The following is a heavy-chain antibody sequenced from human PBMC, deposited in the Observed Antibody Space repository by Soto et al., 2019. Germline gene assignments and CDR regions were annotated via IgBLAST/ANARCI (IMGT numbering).Heavy chain of an antibody. D-gene: IGHD3-22*01. V-gene: IGHV1-2*04. CDR1: GYTFTGYY. Sequence: QVQLVQSGAEVKKPGASVKVSCKASGYTFTGYYMHWVRQAPGQGLEWMGWINPNSGGTNYAQKFQGWVTMTRDTSISTAYMELSRLRSDDTAVYYCARTINYYDSSGYPRAAFDIWGQGTMVTVSS. CDR3: ARTINYYDSSGYPRAAFDI. J-gene: IGHJ3*02. CDR2: INPNSGGT.